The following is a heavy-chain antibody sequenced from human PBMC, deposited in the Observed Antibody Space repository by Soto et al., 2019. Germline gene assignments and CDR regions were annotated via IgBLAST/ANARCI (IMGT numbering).Heavy chain of an antibody. Sequence: EVQLVESGGGLVKPGGSLRLSCAASGFTFSSYSMNSVSRAPGKGLEWVSSISSSRSYIYYADSVKGRFTIFRDNAKNSLYLQMNSLRAEDTAVYYCWLYCTNGVVCRGGMDVWGQGTTVTVSS. CDR2: ISSSRSYI. CDR3: WLYCTNGVVCRGGMDV. J-gene: IGHJ6*02. CDR1: GFTFSSYS. V-gene: IGHV3-21*01. D-gene: IGHD2-8*01.